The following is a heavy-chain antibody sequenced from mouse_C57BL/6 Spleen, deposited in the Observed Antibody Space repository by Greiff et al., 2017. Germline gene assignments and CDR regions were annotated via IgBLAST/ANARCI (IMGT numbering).Heavy chain of an antibody. D-gene: IGHD2-10*01. J-gene: IGHJ2*01. V-gene: IGHV1-26*01. Sequence: VQLQQSGPELVKPGASVKISCKASGYTFTDYYMNWVKQSHGKSLEWIGDINPNNGGTSYNQKFKGKATLTVDKSSSTAYMELRSLTSEDSAVYYCAGGLLSPYFDYWGQGTTLTVSS. CDR2: INPNNGGT. CDR1: GYTFTDYY. CDR3: AGGLLSPYFDY.